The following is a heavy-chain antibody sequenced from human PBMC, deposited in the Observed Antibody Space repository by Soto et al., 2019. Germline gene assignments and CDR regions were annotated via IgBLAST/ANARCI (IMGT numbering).Heavy chain of an antibody. J-gene: IGHJ6*02. V-gene: IGHV4-34*01. CDR2: INHSGST. CDR3: ARDRKLVIPGNYYYYGMDV. CDR1: GGSFSGYY. Sequence: PSETLSLTCAVYGGSFSGYYWSWIRQPPGKGLEWIGEINHSGSTNYNPSLKSRVTISVDTSKNQFSLKLSSVTAADTAVYFCARDRKLVIPGNYYYYGMDVWGQGTTVT. D-gene: IGHD3-9*01.